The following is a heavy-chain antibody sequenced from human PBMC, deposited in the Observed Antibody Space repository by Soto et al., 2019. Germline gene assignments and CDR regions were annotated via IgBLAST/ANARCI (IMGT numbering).Heavy chain of an antibody. J-gene: IGHJ3*01. CDR1: GFTFSSYA. V-gene: IGHV3-23*01. CDR3: AKIPHSSSWYLDVFDF. D-gene: IGHD6-13*01. CDR2: ISGSGGST. Sequence: EVQLLESGGGLVQPGGSLRLSCAASGFTFSSYAMSWVRQAPGKGLEWVSAISGSGGSTYYADSVKGRFTISRDNSKNTLYLQMNSLRAEDTAVYYCAKIPHSSSWYLDVFDFWGQGTMVTVSS.